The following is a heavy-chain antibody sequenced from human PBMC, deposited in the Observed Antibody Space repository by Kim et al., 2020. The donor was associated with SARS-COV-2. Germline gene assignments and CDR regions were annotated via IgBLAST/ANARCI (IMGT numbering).Heavy chain of an antibody. CDR2: IYYSGST. V-gene: IGHV4-39*01. Sequence: SETLYLTCTVSGGSISSSSYYWGWIRQPPGKGLEWIGRIYYSGSTDYNPSLKSRVTISVATSKNQFSLKLSSVTAADTAIYHGARLVQWFGEFPDAFDI. D-gene: IGHD3-10*01. CDR3: ARLVQWFGEFPDAFDI. CDR1: GGSISSSSYY. J-gene: IGHJ3*02.